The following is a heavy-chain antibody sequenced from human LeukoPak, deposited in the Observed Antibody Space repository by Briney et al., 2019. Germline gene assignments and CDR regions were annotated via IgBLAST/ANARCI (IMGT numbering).Heavy chain of an antibody. CDR2: ISSSGSTI. V-gene: IGHV3-48*03. D-gene: IGHD2-2*01. Sequence: GGSLRLSCAASGFTFSSYEMNWVRQAPGKGLEWVSYISSSGSTIYYADSVKGRFSVSRDNAEKSLYLQMNSLRAEDTAVYYCARNGAKFCTSTSCFYHYYYMDVWGKGTTVTISS. CDR1: GFTFSSYE. J-gene: IGHJ6*03. CDR3: ARNGAKFCTSTSCFYHYYYMDV.